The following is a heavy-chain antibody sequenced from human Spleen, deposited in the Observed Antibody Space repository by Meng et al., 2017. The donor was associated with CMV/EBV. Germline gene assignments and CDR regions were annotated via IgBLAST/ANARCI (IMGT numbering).Heavy chain of an antibody. J-gene: IGHJ4*02. V-gene: IGHV1-18*01. CDR1: GYTFTSHG. D-gene: IGHD1-26*01. CDR2: ISVEYGYT. CDR3: ARVLRVGATDGFDY. Sequence: ASVKVSCKASGYTFTSHGISWVRQAPGQGLEWVGWISVEYGYTNYAQKFKGRVTMTTDTSTSTVYMELRSLRVGDTALYYCARVLRVGATDGFDYWGQGTLVTVSS.